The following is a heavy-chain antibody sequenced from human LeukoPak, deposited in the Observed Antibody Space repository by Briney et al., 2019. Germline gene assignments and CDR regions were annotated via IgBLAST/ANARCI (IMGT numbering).Heavy chain of an antibody. V-gene: IGHV3-7*01. D-gene: IGHD5-12*01. Sequence: PGGTLRLSCAASGFTFSSYWMTWVRQAPGKGLEWVANINQAGSEKFYVDSVKGRFTISRDNAKNSLYLQMNSLRAEDTAVYYCARDGGVSGYDLLDHWGQGTLVTVPS. J-gene: IGHJ4*02. CDR2: INQAGSEK. CDR3: ARDGGVSGYDLLDH. CDR1: GFTFSSYW.